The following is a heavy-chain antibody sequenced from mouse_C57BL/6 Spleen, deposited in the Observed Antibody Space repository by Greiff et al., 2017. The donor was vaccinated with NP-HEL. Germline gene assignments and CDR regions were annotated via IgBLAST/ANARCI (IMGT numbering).Heavy chain of an antibody. CDR3: ARGGSYYSNYEDY. J-gene: IGHJ2*01. Sequence: VQLQQSGAELVKPGASVKISCKASGYAFSSYWMNWVKQRPGKGLEWIGQIYPGDGDTNYNGKFKGKATLTADKSSSTAYMQLSSLTSEDSAVYFCARGGSYYSNYEDYWGQGTTLTVSS. CDR1: GYAFSSYW. D-gene: IGHD2-5*01. V-gene: IGHV1-80*01. CDR2: IYPGDGDT.